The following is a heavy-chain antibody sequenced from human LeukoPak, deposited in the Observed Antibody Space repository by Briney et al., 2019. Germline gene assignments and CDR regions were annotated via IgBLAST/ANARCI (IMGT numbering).Heavy chain of an antibody. CDR2: IKQDGSEK. CDR1: GFTFSSYW. CDR3: AREGRYFDWQYNWFGP. J-gene: IGHJ5*02. V-gene: IGHV3-7*01. D-gene: IGHD3-9*01. Sequence: GGSLRLSCAASGFTFSSYWMSWVRQAPGKGLEWVANIKQDGSEKYYVDSVKGRFTISRDNAKNSLYLQMNSLRAEDTAVYYCAREGRYFDWQYNWFGPWGQGTLVTVSS.